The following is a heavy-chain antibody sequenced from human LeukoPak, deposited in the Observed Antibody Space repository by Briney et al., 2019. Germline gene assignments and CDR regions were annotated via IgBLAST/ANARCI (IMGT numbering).Heavy chain of an antibody. CDR2: MSPNSGNT. J-gene: IGHJ4*02. Sequence: ASVKVSCKASGYTFTSYDIYWLRQAPGQGPEWMGWMSPNSGNTGSAQRFQGRVTMTRDTSMSSAYMELSNLRPEDTAVYYCARGSFSRWTTQSYFDYWGQGTLVTVSS. D-gene: IGHD2-15*01. CDR3: ARGSFSRWTTQSYFDY. V-gene: IGHV1-8*01. CDR1: GYTFTSYD.